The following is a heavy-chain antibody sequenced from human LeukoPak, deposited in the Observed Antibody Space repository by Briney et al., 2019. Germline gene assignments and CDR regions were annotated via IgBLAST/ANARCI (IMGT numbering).Heavy chain of an antibody. D-gene: IGHD3-10*01. Sequence: ASVKVSCKASGYTFTSHYMHWVRQAPGQGLEWMGWISAYNGNTNYAQKLQGRVTMTTDTSTSTAYMELRSLRSDDTAVYYCARDRTMVRGVIGYWGQGTLVTVSS. CDR1: GYTFTSHY. CDR2: ISAYNGNT. V-gene: IGHV1-18*04. CDR3: ARDRTMVRGVIGY. J-gene: IGHJ4*02.